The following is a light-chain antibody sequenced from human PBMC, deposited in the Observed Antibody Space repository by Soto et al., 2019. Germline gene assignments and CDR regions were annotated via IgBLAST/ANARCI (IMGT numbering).Light chain of an antibody. V-gene: IGKV3-20*01. Sequence: MVLTHPPGTLTLSAGERATLSCRASQSVSGSYLACYQQNPGQAPRLLIYGASSRATGIPDRFSGSGSGTDFALTISRLEPEDFAVYYCQQYGSSPFTFGPGTKVDIK. J-gene: IGKJ3*01. CDR3: QQYGSSPFT. CDR1: QSVSGSY. CDR2: GAS.